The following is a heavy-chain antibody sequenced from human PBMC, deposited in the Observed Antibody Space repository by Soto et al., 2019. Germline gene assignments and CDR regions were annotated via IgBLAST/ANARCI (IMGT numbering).Heavy chain of an antibody. CDR1: GVSITRGGYY. Sequence: QVQLQESGPRLVKPSQTLSLTCTVSGVSITRGGYYWGWIRQHPEKGLEWIGSIYYTGETFFNPSLYSRLSISTNTTKHQFSLKLTSVTAADMAIYFCARSLLGAQSPTHYWGQGILVTVSS. D-gene: IGHD1-26*01. CDR3: ARSLLGAQSPTHY. V-gene: IGHV4-31*03. J-gene: IGHJ4*02. CDR2: IYYTGET.